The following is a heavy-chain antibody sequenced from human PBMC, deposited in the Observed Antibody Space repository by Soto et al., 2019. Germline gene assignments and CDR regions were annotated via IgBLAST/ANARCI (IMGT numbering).Heavy chain of an antibody. CDR1: GGSFSGYY. CDR3: ARAVNVAYFDH. J-gene: IGHJ4*02. D-gene: IGHD5-12*01. Sequence: QVQLQQWGAGLLKPSETLSLTCAVYGGSFSGYYWSWIRQPPGKGLEWIGEINHSGSTNYNPSLKSRVTISVDTSKNQSSLKLSSVTAADTAVYYCARAVNVAYFDHWGQGTLVTVSS. V-gene: IGHV4-34*01. CDR2: INHSGST.